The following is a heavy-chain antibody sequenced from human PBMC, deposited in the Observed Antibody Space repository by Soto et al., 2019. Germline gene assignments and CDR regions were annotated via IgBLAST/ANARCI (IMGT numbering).Heavy chain of an antibody. CDR1: GFTFSSYG. Sequence: QVQLVESGGGVVQPGRSLRLSCAASGFTFSSYGMHWVRQAPGKGLEWVAVIWYDGSNKYYADSVKGRFTISRDNSKNTLYLQMNSLRAEDKAVYYCASDPVSASSSWFFDYWGQGTLVTVSS. CDR2: IWYDGSNK. CDR3: ASDPVSASSSWFFDY. D-gene: IGHD6-13*01. V-gene: IGHV3-33*01. J-gene: IGHJ4*02.